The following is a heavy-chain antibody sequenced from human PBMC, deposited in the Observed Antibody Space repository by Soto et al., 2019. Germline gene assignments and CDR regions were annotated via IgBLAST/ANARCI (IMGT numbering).Heavy chain of an antibody. J-gene: IGHJ6*03. Sequence: ASVKVSCKPSGYTFTSYDINWVRQATGQGLEWMGWMNPNSGNTGYARNFQGRVTMTRNTSISTAYMELSSLRSEDTAVYYCARGPYYYYYMDVWGKGTTVTVS. V-gene: IGHV1-8*01. CDR3: ARGPYYYYYMDV. CDR2: MNPNSGNT. CDR1: GYTFTSYD.